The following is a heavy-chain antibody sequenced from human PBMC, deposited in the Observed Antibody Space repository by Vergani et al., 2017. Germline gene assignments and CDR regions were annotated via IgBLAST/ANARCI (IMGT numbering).Heavy chain of an antibody. CDR1: GFDFSSYI. D-gene: IGHD1-26*01. CDR2: VSTGTKSQ. J-gene: IGHJ4*02. Sequence: QLVESGGGWVQPGGSLRLSCVVSGFDFSSYIMNWVRQAPGKGLEWVSFVSTGTKSQSYAESVKGRFTISRDRAKNSLYRQMNSLRAEDTAVYYCASRIVGATALSYWGQGTLVTVSS. V-gene: IGHV3-48*01. CDR3: ASRIVGATALSY.